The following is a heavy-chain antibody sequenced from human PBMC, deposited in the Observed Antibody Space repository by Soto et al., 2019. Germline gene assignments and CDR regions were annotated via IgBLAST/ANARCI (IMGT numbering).Heavy chain of an antibody. CDR2: ISSSSSYI. J-gene: IGHJ4*02. Sequence: EVQLVESGGGLVKPGGSLRLSCAASGFTFSSYSMNWVRQAPGKGLEWVSSISSSSSYIYYADSVKGRFTISRDNAKNSLVLQMNSLRAEDTAVYYCARDEADAYYFDYWGQGTLVTVSS. CDR3: ARDEADAYYFDY. V-gene: IGHV3-21*01. CDR1: GFTFSSYS.